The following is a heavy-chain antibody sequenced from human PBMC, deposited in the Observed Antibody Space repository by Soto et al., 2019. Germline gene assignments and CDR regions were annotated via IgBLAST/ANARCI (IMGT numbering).Heavy chain of an antibody. CDR2: ISYDGSNK. Sequence: GGSLRLSCAASGFTFSSYGMHWVRQAPGKGLEWVAVISYDGSNKYYADSVKGRFTISRDNSKNTLYLQMNSLRAEDTAVYYCAKDLFLRYFDWSSQGGWFDPWGQGTLVTVS. V-gene: IGHV3-30*18. CDR1: GFTFSSYG. J-gene: IGHJ5*02. CDR3: AKDLFLRYFDWSSQGGWFDP. D-gene: IGHD3-9*01.